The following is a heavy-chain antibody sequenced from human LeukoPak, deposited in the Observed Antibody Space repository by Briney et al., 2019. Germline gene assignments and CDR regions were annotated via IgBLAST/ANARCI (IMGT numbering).Heavy chain of an antibody. V-gene: IGHV3-48*01. J-gene: IGHJ4*02. CDR3: ASLIAAAGTGY. CDR1: GFTFSSYS. Sequence: GGSLRLSCAASGFTFSSYSMNWVRQAPGKGLEWVSYISSSSSTIYYADSVKGRFTISRDNAKNSLYLQMNSLRAEDTAVYYCASLIAAAGTGYWGQGTLVTVSS. CDR2: ISSSSSTI. D-gene: IGHD6-13*01.